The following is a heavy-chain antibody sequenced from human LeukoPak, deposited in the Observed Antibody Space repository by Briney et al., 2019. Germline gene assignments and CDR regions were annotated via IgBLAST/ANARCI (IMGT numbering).Heavy chain of an antibody. CDR2: ISAYNGNT. CDR1: GYTFTSYG. V-gene: IGHV1-18*01. Sequence: ASVKVSCKASGYTFTSYGISWVRQAPGQGLEWMGWISAYNGNTNYAQKLQGRVTMTTDTSTSTAYMELRSLRSDDTAVYCCAREVAAAGTSDYYYGMDVWGQGTTVTVSS. CDR3: AREVAAAGTSDYYYGMDV. J-gene: IGHJ6*02. D-gene: IGHD6-13*01.